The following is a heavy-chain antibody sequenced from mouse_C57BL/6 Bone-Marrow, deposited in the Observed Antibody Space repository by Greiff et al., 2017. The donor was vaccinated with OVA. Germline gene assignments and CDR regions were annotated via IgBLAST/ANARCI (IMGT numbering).Heavy chain of an antibody. CDR3: TTLRSSAVVAEY. Sequence: EVQLQQSGAELVRPGASVTLSCTASGFNINDDYMHWVKQRPEQGLEWIGWIDPENGDTEYASKFQGKATISADPSSNTAYLQLSSLTSEDTAVYYGTTLRSSAVVAEYWGQGTLVTVSA. CDR2: IDPENGDT. J-gene: IGHJ3*01. D-gene: IGHD1-1*01. CDR1: GFNINDDY. V-gene: IGHV14-4*01.